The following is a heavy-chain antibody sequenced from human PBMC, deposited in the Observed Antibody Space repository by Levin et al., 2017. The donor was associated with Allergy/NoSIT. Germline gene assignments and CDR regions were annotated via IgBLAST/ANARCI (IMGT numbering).Heavy chain of an antibody. D-gene: IGHD2/OR15-2a*01. Sequence: PGASVKVSCKASGYTFTGYYMHWVRQAPGQGLEWMGWINPNSGGTNYAQKFQGWVTMTRDTSISTAYMELSRLRSDDTAVYYCARDVAPRNSDYYYYGMDVWGQGTTVTVSS. J-gene: IGHJ6*02. CDR1: GYTFTGYY. V-gene: IGHV1-2*04. CDR3: ARDVAPRNSDYYYYGMDV. CDR2: INPNSGGT.